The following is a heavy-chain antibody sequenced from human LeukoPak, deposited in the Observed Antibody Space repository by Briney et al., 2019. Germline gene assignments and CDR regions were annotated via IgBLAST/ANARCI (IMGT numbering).Heavy chain of an antibody. J-gene: IGHJ4*02. CDR3: ASHVTVLGTRGVDF. D-gene: IGHD6-19*01. Sequence: ASGTLSLTCAVSGDSITSHSWWSWVRQPPGKGLEWIGEVHHGGASNYDPSLESRVTISVDKSKNRFSLNLRSVTAADPATYYCASHVTVLGTRGVDFWGRGTLVTVS. CDR2: VHHGGAS. CDR1: GDSITSHSW. V-gene: IGHV4-4*02.